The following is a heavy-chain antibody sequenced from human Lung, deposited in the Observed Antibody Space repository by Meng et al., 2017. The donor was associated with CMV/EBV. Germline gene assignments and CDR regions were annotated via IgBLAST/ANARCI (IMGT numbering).Heavy chain of an antibody. CDR3: EKEMYWDQSYHGMDV. V-gene: IGHV3-66*02. J-gene: IGHJ6*02. CDR2: MYSGGST. Sequence: GGSXRLXCAASGLTVNNNFLTWVRQGPGKGLEWVSAMYSGGSTYYTDSVKGRFTLSRDNSKNTLYLQMNRLRAEDTGVYYCEKEMYWDQSYHGMDVWGQGTTVTVSS. CDR1: GLTVNNNF. D-gene: IGHD2-8*02.